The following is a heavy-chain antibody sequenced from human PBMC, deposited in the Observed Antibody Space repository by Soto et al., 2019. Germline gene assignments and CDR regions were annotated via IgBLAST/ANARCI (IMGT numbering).Heavy chain of an antibody. J-gene: IGHJ4*02. CDR2: IDLSNSGT. Sequence: GESLKISCKGFGYSFSNHWIGWVRQTPGKGLEWMGIIDLSNSGTRYSLSFQGQVAISADKSISTVYLQWSSLKASDTAMYYCARRTSTSGWRHYFDYWGQGTLVTVSS. CDR1: GYSFSNHW. CDR3: ARRTSTSGWRHYFDY. V-gene: IGHV5-51*01. D-gene: IGHD6-19*01.